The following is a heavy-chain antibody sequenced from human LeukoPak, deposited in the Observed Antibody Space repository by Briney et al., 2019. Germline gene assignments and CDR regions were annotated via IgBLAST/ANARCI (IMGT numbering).Heavy chain of an antibody. D-gene: IGHD1-26*01. J-gene: IGHJ4*02. CDR3: ARDRGSQPFIDY. Sequence: SETLSLTCTVSGGSISSSSYYWGWIRQPQGKGLEWIGSIYYSGSTYYNPSLKSRVTISVDTSKNQFSLKLSSVTAADTAVYYCARDRGSQPFIDYWGQGTLVTVSS. V-gene: IGHV4-39*07. CDR2: IYYSGST. CDR1: GGSISSSSYY.